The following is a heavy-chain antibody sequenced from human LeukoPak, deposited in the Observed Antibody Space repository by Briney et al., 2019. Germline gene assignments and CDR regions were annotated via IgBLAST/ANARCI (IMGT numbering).Heavy chain of an antibody. Sequence: GGSLRLSCAASGFTFSSYAMSWVRQPPGQGLERVSAISGSGGSTYYADSVKGRFTISRDNSKNTLYLQMNSLRAEDTAVYYCAKDRAAAGKYYFDYWGQGTLVTVSS. J-gene: IGHJ4*02. D-gene: IGHD6-13*01. CDR1: GFTFSSYA. CDR2: ISGSGGST. CDR3: AKDRAAAGKYYFDY. V-gene: IGHV3-23*01.